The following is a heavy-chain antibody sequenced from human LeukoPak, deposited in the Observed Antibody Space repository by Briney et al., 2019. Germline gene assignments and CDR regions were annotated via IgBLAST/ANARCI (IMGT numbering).Heavy chain of an antibody. CDR2: INHSGST. V-gene: IGHV4-39*07. CDR1: GGSISSGGYY. D-gene: IGHD6-13*01. Sequence: SETLSLTCTVSGGSISSGGYYWSWIRQPPGKGLEWIGEINHSGSTNYNPSLKSRVTISVDTSKNQFSLKLSSVTAADTAVYFATAVAAAGSFDYWGQGTLVTVSS. CDR3: TAVAAAGSFDY. J-gene: IGHJ4*02.